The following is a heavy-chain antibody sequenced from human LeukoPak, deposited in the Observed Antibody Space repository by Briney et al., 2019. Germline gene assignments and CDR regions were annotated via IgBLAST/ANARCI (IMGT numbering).Heavy chain of an antibody. V-gene: IGHV3-53*01. D-gene: IGHD3-22*01. CDR2: LFSGAST. CDR3: ARDFLYYDSSGYGYYFDY. CDR1: GFSVSNNH. J-gene: IGHJ4*02. Sequence: GGSLRLSCGVSGFSVSNNHMSWVRQAPGKGLEWLSVLFSGASTNYADSVKGRFTISRDNSKNTLYLQMNSLRAEDTAVYYCARDFLYYDSSGYGYYFDYWGQGTLVTVSS.